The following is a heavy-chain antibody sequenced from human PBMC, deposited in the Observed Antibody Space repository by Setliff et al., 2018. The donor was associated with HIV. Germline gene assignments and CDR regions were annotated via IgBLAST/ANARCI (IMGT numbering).Heavy chain of an antibody. V-gene: IGHV4-38-2*01. J-gene: IGHJ6*02. CDR1: GYSISSDYC. CDR2: MCHGGNNN. Sequence: SETLSLTCGVSGYSISSDYCWGWIRQPPGKGLEWIGNMCHGGNNNYYNPSLKTRVTLSVDTSKNQFSLRLSSVTAADTAVYYCARGYSGYVGFTSMDVWGQGTTVTVS. D-gene: IGHD1-26*01. CDR3: ARGYSGYVGFTSMDV.